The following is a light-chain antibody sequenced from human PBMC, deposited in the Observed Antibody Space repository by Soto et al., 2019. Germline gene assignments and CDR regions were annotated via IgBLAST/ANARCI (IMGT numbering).Light chain of an antibody. V-gene: IGKV1-5*01. J-gene: IGKJ1*01. CDR2: GAS. Sequence: DIQMTQSPSTLSASVGDRVTITCRASQSISNWLAWYQQKPGKAPKLLIYGASSLESGVPSRFSGSGSGTEFTLTITSLQPDDFATYYCQQYNSFWTFGQWTKVEIK. CDR1: QSISNW. CDR3: QQYNSFWT.